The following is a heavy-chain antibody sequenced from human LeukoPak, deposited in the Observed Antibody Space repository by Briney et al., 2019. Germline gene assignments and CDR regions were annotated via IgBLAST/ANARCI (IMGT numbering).Heavy chain of an antibody. CDR3: ARSFSGITIFGVVITPFDY. V-gene: IGHV2-5*01. CDR2: NYWNDDK. J-gene: IGHJ4*02. CDR1: GFSLSTSGVG. D-gene: IGHD3-3*01. Sequence: ESGPTLVKPTQTLTLTCTFSGFSLSTSGVGVGWIRQPPGQALEWLTLNYWNDDKRYSPSLKSRLTITKDTSKNQVVLTMTNMDPVDTATYYCARSFSGITIFGVVITPFDYWGQGTLVTVSS.